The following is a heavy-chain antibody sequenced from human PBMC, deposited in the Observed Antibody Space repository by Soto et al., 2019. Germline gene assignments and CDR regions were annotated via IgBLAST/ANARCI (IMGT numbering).Heavy chain of an antibody. D-gene: IGHD2-15*01. Sequence: EVQLVESGGGLVQPGGSLRLSCAASGFTFWTYAMHWVRQAPGKGLEYVSTITSNGGNTYYANSVKGRFTISRDNSKNTLFRQMGRLRAEDMAVYYCARDYCSGGTCYLSYFDYWGQGTLVTVSS. CDR1: GFTFWTYA. CDR2: ITSNGGNT. CDR3: ARDYCSGGTCYLSYFDY. V-gene: IGHV3-64*01. J-gene: IGHJ4*02.